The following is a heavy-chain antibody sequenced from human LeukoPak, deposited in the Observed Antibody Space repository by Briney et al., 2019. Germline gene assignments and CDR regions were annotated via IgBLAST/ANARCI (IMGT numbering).Heavy chain of an antibody. CDR3: VRDNPRCCGVVPANIDDY. D-gene: IGHD2-15*01. V-gene: IGHV3-48*01. J-gene: IGHJ4*02. Sequence: GGSLRLSCAASGFTFSSYAMNWVRQAPGKGLEWVSYINGGGSPIFYADSVRGRFTISRDNAKNSLYLQMNSLRAEDTAVYYCVRDNPRCCGVVPANIDDYWGQGTLVTVSS. CDR2: INGGGSPI. CDR1: GFTFSSYA.